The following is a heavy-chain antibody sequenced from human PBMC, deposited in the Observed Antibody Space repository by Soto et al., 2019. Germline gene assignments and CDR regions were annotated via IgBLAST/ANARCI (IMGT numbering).Heavy chain of an antibody. V-gene: IGHV1-2*02. CDR3: ARFGGGYADYYYGMDV. CDR1: GYTFTGYY. CDR2: INPNSGGT. D-gene: IGHD5-12*01. J-gene: IGHJ6*02. Sequence: ASVKVSCKASGYTFTGYYMHWVRQAPGQGLEWMGWINPNSGGTNYAQKFQGRVTMTRDTSISTAYMELSRLRSDDTAVYYCARFGGGYADYYYGMDVWRQGTTVTVSS.